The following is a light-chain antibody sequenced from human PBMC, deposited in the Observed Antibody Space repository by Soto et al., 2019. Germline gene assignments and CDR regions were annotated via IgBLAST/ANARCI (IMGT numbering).Light chain of an antibody. CDR1: QSVSSNY. J-gene: IGKJ1*01. Sequence: SPIPVTQSPGARAALSCRTSQSVSSNYLAWYQQKPGQAPRLLIYGASSRATGIPDRFSGSGSGTDFTLTISRLQPEDFAVYYCPQYGSSPRTFGQGTKVDIK. V-gene: IGKV3-20*01. CDR3: PQYGSSPRT. CDR2: GAS.